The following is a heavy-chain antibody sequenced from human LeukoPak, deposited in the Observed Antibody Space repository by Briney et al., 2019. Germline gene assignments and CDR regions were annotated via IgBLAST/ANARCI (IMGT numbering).Heavy chain of an antibody. CDR2: IIPILGRA. D-gene: IGHD4-17*01. Sequence: SVKVSCKASGCTFSRYTISWVRQAPGQGLEWMGSIIPILGRANYAQKFQGRVTITADKSTSTAYMELSSLRSEDTAVYYCARADGDYGAPYYYYMDVWGKGTTVTVSS. CDR3: ARADGDYGAPYYYYMDV. J-gene: IGHJ6*03. V-gene: IGHV1-69*08. CDR1: GCTFSRYT.